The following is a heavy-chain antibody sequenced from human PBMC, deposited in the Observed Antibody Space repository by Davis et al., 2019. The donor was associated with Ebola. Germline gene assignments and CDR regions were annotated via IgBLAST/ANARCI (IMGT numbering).Heavy chain of an antibody. CDR3: AKLRSHDYSDSSDDFYLDL. Sequence: GGSLRLSCVASGFTFTTSAMHCVRQAPGKGLEWVALISSDGSKEYYADSVEGRFTISKDNSKNTLYLHMNALTAEDTALYYCAKLRSHDYSDSSDDFYLDLWGRGTLVTVSS. D-gene: IGHD1-26*01. CDR2: ISSDGSKE. J-gene: IGHJ2*01. CDR1: GFTFTTSA. V-gene: IGHV3-30*18.